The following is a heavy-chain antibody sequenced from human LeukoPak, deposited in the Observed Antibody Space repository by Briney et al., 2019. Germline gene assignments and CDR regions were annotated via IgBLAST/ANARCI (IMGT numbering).Heavy chain of an antibody. CDR2: ISSNGGST. J-gene: IGHJ4*02. V-gene: IGHV3-64*01. D-gene: IGHD2-21*02. Sequence: GGSLRLSCAASGFTFSSYAMHWVRQAPWKGLEYVSAISSNGGSTYYANSVKGRFTISRDNSKNTLYLQMGSLRAEDMAVYYCAREGLGGDFNLYYFDYWGQGTLVTVSS. CDR1: GFTFSSYA. CDR3: AREGLGGDFNLYYFDY.